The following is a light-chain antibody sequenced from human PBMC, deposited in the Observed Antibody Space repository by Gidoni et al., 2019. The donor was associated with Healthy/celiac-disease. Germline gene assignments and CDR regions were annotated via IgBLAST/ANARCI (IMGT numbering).Light chain of an antibody. V-gene: IGKV1-39*01. CDR2: AAS. Sequence: IQRTQSPSSLSASVGDRVTITCRASQSISSYLNWYQQKPGKAPKLLIYAASSLESGVPSRFSGSGSGTDFTLTISSLQPEDFATYYCQQSYSTPPTFGGGTKVEIK. CDR3: QQSYSTPPT. J-gene: IGKJ4*01. CDR1: QSISSY.